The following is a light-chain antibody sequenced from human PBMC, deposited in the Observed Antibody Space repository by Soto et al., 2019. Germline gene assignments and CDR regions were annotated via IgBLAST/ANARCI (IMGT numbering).Light chain of an antibody. CDR3: QQRSKWPRT. CDR2: GAF. Sequence: EIVLTQSPATLSLSPGERATLSCRASQSIGTYLDWFQQKPGQAPRLLIYGAFNRATGSPARFSASGSGTDFTVTISGLEPEDFAVYYCQQRSKWPRTFGQGTKVEIK. J-gene: IGKJ1*01. V-gene: IGKV3-11*01. CDR1: QSIGTY.